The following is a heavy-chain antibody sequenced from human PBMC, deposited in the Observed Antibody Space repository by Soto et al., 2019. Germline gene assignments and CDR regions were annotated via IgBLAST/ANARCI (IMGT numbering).Heavy chain of an antibody. CDR1: GYTFTTYD. CDR2: MNPNSGNT. V-gene: IGHV1-8*01. J-gene: IGHJ4*02. D-gene: IGHD2-15*01. Sequence: ASVKVSCKASGYTFTTYDINWVRQATGQGLEWMGWMNPNSGNTGYAQKFQGRVTMTRNTSINTAYMELSSLRSEDTAVYYCTRWNLGYCSGGSCFDYWGQGTLVTVSS. CDR3: TRWNLGYCSGGSCFDY.